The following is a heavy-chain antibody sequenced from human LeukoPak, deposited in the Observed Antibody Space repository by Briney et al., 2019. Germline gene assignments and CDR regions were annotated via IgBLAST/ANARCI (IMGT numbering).Heavy chain of an antibody. D-gene: IGHD4-17*01. Sequence: PSQTLSLTCTVSGGSISSGSYYWSWIRQPAGKGLEWIGRIYTSGSTNYNPSLKSRVTISVDTSKNQFSLKLSSVTAADTAVYYCARGGDYGDYRPRVGYFDYWGQGTLVTVSS. J-gene: IGHJ4*02. CDR2: IYTSGST. CDR1: GGSISSGSYY. CDR3: ARGGDYGDYRPRVGYFDY. V-gene: IGHV4-61*02.